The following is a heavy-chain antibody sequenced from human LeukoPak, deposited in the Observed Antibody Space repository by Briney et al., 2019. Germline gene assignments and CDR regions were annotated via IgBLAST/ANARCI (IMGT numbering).Heavy chain of an antibody. CDR2: INHSGNT. J-gene: IGHJ4*02. V-gene: IGHV4-34*01. D-gene: IGHD3-22*01. Sequence: SETLSLTCAVHGGSFSTYYWNWLRQPPGEGLEWIGEINHSGNTNYNPSLKSRLTISLDTSRNQFSLTLTSVTAADTAVYYCARTYDISGYYHALNYWGQGTLVTVSS. CDR3: ARTYDISGYYHALNY. CDR1: GGSFSTYY.